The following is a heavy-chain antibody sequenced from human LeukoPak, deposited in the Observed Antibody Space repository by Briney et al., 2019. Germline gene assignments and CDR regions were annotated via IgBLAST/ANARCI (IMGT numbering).Heavy chain of an antibody. CDR1: GGSFSGYY. Sequence: SETLSLTCAVYGGSFSGYYWSWIRQPPGKGLEWIGEINHSGSTNYNPSLKSRLTISVDTSKNQFSLKLSCVTAADTAVYYCARLGAHSHYGDYFFDYWGQGTLVTVSS. V-gene: IGHV4-34*01. D-gene: IGHD4-17*01. CDR2: INHSGST. CDR3: ARLGAHSHYGDYFFDY. J-gene: IGHJ4*02.